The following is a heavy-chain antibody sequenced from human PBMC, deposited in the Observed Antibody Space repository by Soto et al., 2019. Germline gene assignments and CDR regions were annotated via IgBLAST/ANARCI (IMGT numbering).Heavy chain of an antibody. V-gene: IGHV2-5*02. CDR2: IYWDDSK. CDR3: AHKGPEDWPLDY. D-gene: IGHD3-9*01. Sequence: QITLKESGPTLVRPTQTLTLTCAFSGFSLSTSGVGVGWIRQPPGKALEWLAVIYWDDSKHYSPSMRSRLTITKDTSKNQVLLTMTNMDPMETGTYYCAHKGPEDWPLDYWGQGTLVTVSS. CDR1: GFSLSTSGVG. J-gene: IGHJ4*02.